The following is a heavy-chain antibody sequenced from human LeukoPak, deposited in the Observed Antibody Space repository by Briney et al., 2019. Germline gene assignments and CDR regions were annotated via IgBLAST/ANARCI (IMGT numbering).Heavy chain of an antibody. CDR2: INHSGST. J-gene: IGHJ6*04. D-gene: IGHD2-2*01. CDR3: ARMGRIVVVPAANSHYYYGMDV. V-gene: IGHV4-34*01. Sequence: SETLSLTCAVYGGSFSGYYWSWIRQPPGKGLEWIGEINHSGSTNYNPSLKSRVTISVDTSKNQFSLKLSSVTAADTAVYYYARMGRIVVVPAANSHYYYGMDVWGKGTTVTVSS. CDR1: GGSFSGYY.